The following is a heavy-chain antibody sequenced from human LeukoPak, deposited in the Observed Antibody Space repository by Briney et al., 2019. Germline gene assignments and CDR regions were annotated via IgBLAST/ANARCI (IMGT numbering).Heavy chain of an antibody. V-gene: IGHV5-51*01. CDR3: ARQVGGGTAVFN. CDR2: INPGDSET. CDR1: GYSFTSHW. Sequence: GESLKISCKGSGYSFTSHWMGWVRQMPGKGLEWMGIINPGDSETRYNPSFQGQVIISADKSITTAYLQWSSLKASDTAVYYCARQVGGGTAVFNWGQGTLVTVSS. D-gene: IGHD1/OR15-1a*01. J-gene: IGHJ4*02.